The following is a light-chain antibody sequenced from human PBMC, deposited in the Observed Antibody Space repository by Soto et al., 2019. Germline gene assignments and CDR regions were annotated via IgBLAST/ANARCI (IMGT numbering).Light chain of an antibody. CDR2: GAS. V-gene: IGKV3-20*01. CDR3: HHYDNSPPFP. Sequence: EIVLTQSPGTLSLSPGDRAILSCRASQSINSRYLAWYQQMPGRAPRLLIHGASSRAAGIPDRFSGSGSGTDFTLTINRLEPEDFAVYYCHHYDNSPPFPFGPGTTVDI. CDR1: QSINSRY. J-gene: IGKJ3*01.